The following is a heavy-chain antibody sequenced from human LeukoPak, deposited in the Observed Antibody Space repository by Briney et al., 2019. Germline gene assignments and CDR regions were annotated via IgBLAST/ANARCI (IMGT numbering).Heavy chain of an antibody. D-gene: IGHD5-24*01. CDR3: ARMAGGLWDY. J-gene: IGHJ4*02. Sequence: GGSLRLSCVASGFTFSTYWMSWVRQAPGKGLEWVANIKQDGSEKYYVDLVEGRFTISRDNAKNSLYLQMNSLRAEDTAVYYCARMAGGLWDYWGQGTLVTVSS. CDR1: GFTFSTYW. V-gene: IGHV3-7*05. CDR2: IKQDGSEK.